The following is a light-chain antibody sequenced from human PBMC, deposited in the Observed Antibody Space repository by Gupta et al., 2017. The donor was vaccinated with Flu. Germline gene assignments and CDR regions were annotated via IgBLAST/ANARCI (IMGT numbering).Light chain of an antibody. V-gene: IGKV1-39*01. CDR1: QSISSY. CDR2: AAS. Sequence: GDRVTITCRARQSISSYLNWYQQKPGKAPKLLIYAASSLQSAVPSRFSGSGSGRVFTLTISSLQPEDFATYFCHQRYSTTPYTFGQGTKLEIK. J-gene: IGKJ2*01. CDR3: HQRYSTTPYT.